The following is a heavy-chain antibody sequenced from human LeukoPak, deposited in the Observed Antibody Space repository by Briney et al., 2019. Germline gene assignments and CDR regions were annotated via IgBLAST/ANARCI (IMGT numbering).Heavy chain of an antibody. Sequence: GASVKVSRKASGYTFTSYGINWVRQAPGQGLEWMGWISVYNGNTLYAQRLQGRVTMTTDTSTSTAYMDLRSLRSDDTAVYYCARALDTPTNDYWGQGTLVTVSS. CDR3: ARALDTPTNDY. CDR1: GYTFTSYG. J-gene: IGHJ4*02. D-gene: IGHD5-18*01. V-gene: IGHV1-18*01. CDR2: ISVYNGNT.